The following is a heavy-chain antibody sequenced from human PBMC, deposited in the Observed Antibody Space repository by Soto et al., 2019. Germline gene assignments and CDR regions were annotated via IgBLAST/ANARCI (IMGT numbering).Heavy chain of an antibody. CDR1: GFSFSGYT. J-gene: IGHJ4*02. Sequence: EVQLLESGGHLIQPGESLRLSCAASGFSFSGYTMNWVRQAQGKGLEWISGINGGGGTTYYADSVKGRFTISGDHSKNLLYLQMNSPRAEDTAIYYCVKDRHPDGIWTFDYWGRGTLVTVSA. D-gene: IGHD3-9*01. CDR3: VKDRHPDGIWTFDY. V-gene: IGHV3-23*01. CDR2: INGGGGTT.